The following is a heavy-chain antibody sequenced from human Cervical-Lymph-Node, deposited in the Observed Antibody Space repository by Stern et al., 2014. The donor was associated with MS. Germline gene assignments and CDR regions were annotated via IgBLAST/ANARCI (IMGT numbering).Heavy chain of an antibody. CDR2: IIPIFGTA. V-gene: IGHV1-69*01. J-gene: IGHJ5*02. D-gene: IGHD6-19*01. CDR1: GGTFSSYA. Sequence: QVQLVQAGAEVKKPGSSVKVSCKASGGTFSSYAISWVRQDPGQGLEWMGGIIPIFGTANYAQKFQGRVTITADESTSTAYMELSSLRSEDTAVYYCARLGLAVRGWFDPWGQGTLVTVSS. CDR3: ARLGLAVRGWFDP.